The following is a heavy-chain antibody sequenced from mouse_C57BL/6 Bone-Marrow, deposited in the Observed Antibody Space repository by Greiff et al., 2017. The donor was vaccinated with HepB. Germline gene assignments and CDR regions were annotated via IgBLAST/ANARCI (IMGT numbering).Heavy chain of an antibody. V-gene: IGHV3-6*01. CDR1: GYSITSGYY. D-gene: IGHD1-1*01. Sequence: EVKLMESGPGLVKPSQSLSLTCSVTGYSITSGYYWNWIRQLPGNKLEWMGYISYDGSNNYNPSLKNRTSITRDTSKNQFFLKLNSVTTEDTATYYCASYYVGYFDYWGQGTTLTVSS. J-gene: IGHJ2*01. CDR3: ASYYVGYFDY. CDR2: ISYDGSN.